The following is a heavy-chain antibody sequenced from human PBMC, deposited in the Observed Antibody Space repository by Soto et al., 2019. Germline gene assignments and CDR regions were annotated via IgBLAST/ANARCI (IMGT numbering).Heavy chain of an antibody. CDR1: GYTFTSYG. CDR3: ARHGLIYYGSGSFYYYYGMDV. J-gene: IGHJ6*02. CDR2: ISAYNGNT. D-gene: IGHD3-10*01. V-gene: IGHV1-18*01. Sequence: ASVKVSCKASGYTFTSYGISWVRQAPGQGLEWMGWISAYNGNTKYAQKLQGRVTMTTDTSTSTAYMELRSLRSNDTAVYDCARHGLIYYGSGSFYYYYGMDVWGQGTTVTVSS.